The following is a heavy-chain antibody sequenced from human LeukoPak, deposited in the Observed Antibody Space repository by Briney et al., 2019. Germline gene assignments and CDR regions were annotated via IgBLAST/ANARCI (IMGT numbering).Heavy chain of an antibody. V-gene: IGHV4-39*01. J-gene: IGHJ4*02. CDR1: GGSLSSSSYY. Sequence: PSETLSLTCTVSGGSLSSSSYYWGWIRQPPGKGLEWLGGSYYSGSTYYNPSLKSRITISVNTSTNQFSLKLSSVTAADTAVYYCARQVLTGMIVVVITKFDYWGQGTLVTVSS. CDR3: ARQVLTGMIVVVITKFDY. CDR2: SYYSGST. D-gene: IGHD3-22*01.